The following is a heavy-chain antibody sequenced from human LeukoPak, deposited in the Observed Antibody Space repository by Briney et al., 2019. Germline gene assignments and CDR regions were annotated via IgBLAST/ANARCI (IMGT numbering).Heavy chain of an antibody. CDR1: GFTFSSYS. D-gene: IGHD3-3*01. CDR2: ISSSSSTI. CDR3: ARGFSYYMDD. V-gene: IGHV3-48*04. J-gene: IGHJ6*03. Sequence: PGGSLRLSCAASGFTFSSYSMNWVRQAPGKGLEWVSYISSSSSTIYYADSVKGRFTISRDNAKNSLYLQMNSLRAEDTAVYYCARGFSYYMDDWGKGTTVTVSS.